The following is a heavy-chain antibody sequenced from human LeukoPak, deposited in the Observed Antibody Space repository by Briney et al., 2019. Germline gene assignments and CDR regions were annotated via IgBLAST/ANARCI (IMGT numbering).Heavy chain of an antibody. V-gene: IGHV3-23*01. CDR2: ISGSGGST. CDR1: GFTFSSYA. J-gene: IGHJ4*02. CDR3: AKDTWFGELLPYYFDY. D-gene: IGHD3-10*01. Sequence: GGSLRLSCAASGFTFSSYAMSWVRQAPGKGLEWVSAISGSGGSTYYADSVKGRFTISRDNSKNTLYLQMNSLRAEDTAVYYCAKDTWFGELLPYYFDYWGQGTLVTVSS.